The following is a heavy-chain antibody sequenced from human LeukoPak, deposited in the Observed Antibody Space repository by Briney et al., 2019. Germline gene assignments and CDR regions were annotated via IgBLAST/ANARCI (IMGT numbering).Heavy chain of an antibody. CDR2: LNHSGST. CDR1: GGSFGGYY. CDR3: ARLRTTVTYYYYYYGMDV. V-gene: IGHV4-34*01. D-gene: IGHD4-17*01. Sequence: KPSETLSLTCAVYGGSFGGYYWSWIRQPPGKGLEWIGELNHSGSTNYNPSLKSRVTISVDTSKNQFSLKLSSVTAADTAVYYCARLRTTVTYYYYYYGMDVWGQGTTVTVSS. J-gene: IGHJ6*02.